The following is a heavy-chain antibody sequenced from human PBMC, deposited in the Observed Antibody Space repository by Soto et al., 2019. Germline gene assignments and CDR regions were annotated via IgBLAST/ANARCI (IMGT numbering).Heavy chain of an antibody. CDR3: AKGLYVTSYGMDV. V-gene: IGHV5-51*01. J-gene: IGHJ6*02. CDR1: GYKFSNFW. D-gene: IGHD2-21*02. Sequence: GESLKISCQGFGYKFSNFWIAWVRQMPGKGLEWMGIIYPSDSDTRYGPSFQGQVTISVDKSITTAYLQWSRLEASDTAIYYCAKGLYVTSYGMDVWGQGTTVTVSS. CDR2: IYPSDSDT.